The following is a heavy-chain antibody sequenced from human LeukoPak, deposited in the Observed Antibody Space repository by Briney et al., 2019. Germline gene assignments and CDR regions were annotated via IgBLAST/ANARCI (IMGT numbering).Heavy chain of an antibody. J-gene: IGHJ3*02. CDR1: GGSFSDYY. CDR2: MSPSGSS. Sequence: PSETLSLTCAVYGGSFSDYYWTWIRQTPGKGLEWIGEMSPSGSSNYNPSLKSRVTISVDTSKNQFSLKLTSMTAADTAVYYCARGGSGSYIDAFDIWGQGTMVTVSS. V-gene: IGHV4-34*01. D-gene: IGHD3-10*01. CDR3: ARGGSGSYIDAFDI.